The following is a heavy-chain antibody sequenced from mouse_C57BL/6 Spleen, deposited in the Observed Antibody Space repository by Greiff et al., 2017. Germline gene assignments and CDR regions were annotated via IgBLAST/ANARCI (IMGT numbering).Heavy chain of an antibody. D-gene: IGHD2-1*01. J-gene: IGHJ3*01. CDR3: ARERYGNPFAY. V-gene: IGHV5-16*01. CDR2: INYDGSST. Sequence: VESEGGLVQPGSSMKLSCTASGFTFSDYYMAWVRQVPEKGLEWVANINYDGSSTYYLDSLKSRFIISRDNAKNILYLQMSSLKSEDTATYYCARERYGNPFAYWGQGTLVTVSA. CDR1: GFTFSDYY.